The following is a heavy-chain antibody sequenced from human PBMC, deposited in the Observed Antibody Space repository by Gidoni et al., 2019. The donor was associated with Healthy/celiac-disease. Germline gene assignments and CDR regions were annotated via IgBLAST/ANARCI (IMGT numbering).Heavy chain of an antibody. CDR2: ISSSSSTI. D-gene: IGHD3-16*02. Sequence: EVQLVESGGGLVQPGGSLRLSCAASGFTFSSYSMTWVRQAPGKGLEWVSYISSSSSTIYYADSVKGRFTISRDNAKNSLYLQMNSLRAEDTAVYYCALYDYDYVWGSYRPDADFDYWGQGTLVTVSS. J-gene: IGHJ4*02. CDR3: ALYDYDYVWGSYRPDADFDY. V-gene: IGHV3-48*01. CDR1: GFTFSSYS.